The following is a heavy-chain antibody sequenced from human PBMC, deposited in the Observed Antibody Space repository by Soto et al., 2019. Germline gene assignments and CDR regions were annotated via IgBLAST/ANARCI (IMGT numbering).Heavy chain of an antibody. Sequence: QVQLQQWGAGLLKPSETLSLTCAVAGGSFSGYYWSWIRQPPGKGLEWIGEITHSGGTNYNPSLKSRVPIAVDKSKSQFSLKLSSVAAADPAVYYCASEVMASNRYHWYFDRWGRGTLVTVSA. J-gene: IGHJ2*01. V-gene: IGHV4-34*01. CDR3: ASEVMASNRYHWYFDR. D-gene: IGHD2-8*01. CDR1: GGSFSGYY. CDR2: ITHSGGT.